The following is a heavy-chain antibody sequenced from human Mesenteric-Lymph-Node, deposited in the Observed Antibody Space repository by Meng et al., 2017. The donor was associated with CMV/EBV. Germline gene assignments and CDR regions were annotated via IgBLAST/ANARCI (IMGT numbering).Heavy chain of an antibody. V-gene: IGHV3-53*01. CDR1: GFTVSSNY. CDR3: AREIGNNYGSYQYGMDV. J-gene: IGHJ6*02. Sequence: GESLKISCAASGFTVSSNYMSWVRQAPGKGLEWVSVIYSCGSTYYADSVKGRFTISRDNSKNTLYLQMNSLRAEDTAVYYCAREIGNNYGSYQYGMDVWGRGTMVTVSS. D-gene: IGHD5-18*01. CDR2: IYSCGST.